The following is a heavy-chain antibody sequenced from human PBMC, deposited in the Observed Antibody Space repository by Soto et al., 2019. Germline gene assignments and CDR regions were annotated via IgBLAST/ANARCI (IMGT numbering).Heavy chain of an antibody. CDR1: GFTVSYKN. CDR2: IYTPGST. CDR3: ARESIVVVPAAIRYYYGMDV. J-gene: IGHJ6*02. Sequence: GGSLRLSCAASGFTVSYKNMSWVRQAPGKGLEWVSVIYTPGSTYYADSVKGRFTISRDNSKNTLYLQMNSLRAEDTAVYYCARESIVVVPAAIRYYYGMDVWGQGTTVTV. D-gene: IGHD2-2*02. V-gene: IGHV3-53*01.